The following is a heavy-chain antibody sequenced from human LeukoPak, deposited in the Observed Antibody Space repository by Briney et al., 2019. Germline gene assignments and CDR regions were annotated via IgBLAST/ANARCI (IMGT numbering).Heavy chain of an antibody. J-gene: IGHJ3*02. CDR1: GFTFSSYS. CDR2: ISSSSSSYI. CDR3: ARDPMIGEYSGGDAFDI. D-gene: IGHD5-12*01. Sequence: GGSLRLSCAASGFTFSSYSMNWVRQAPGKGLEWVSSISSSSSSYIYYADSVKGRFTISRDNAKNSLYLQMNSLRAEDTAVYYCARDPMIGEYSGGDAFDIWGQGTMVTVSS. V-gene: IGHV3-21*01.